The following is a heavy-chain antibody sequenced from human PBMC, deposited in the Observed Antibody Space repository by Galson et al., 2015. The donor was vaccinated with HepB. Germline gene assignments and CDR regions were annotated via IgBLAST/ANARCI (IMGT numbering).Heavy chain of an antibody. J-gene: IGHJ5*02. D-gene: IGHD5-24*01. CDR3: AREKRNWFDP. V-gene: IGHV4-31*03. CDR1: GGSISSGGYY. CDR2: IYYSGST. Sequence: TLSLTCTVSGGSISSGGYYWGWIRQHPGKGLEWIGYIYYSGSTYFNPSLKSRVTISVDTSKNQFSLKLSSVTAADTAVYYCAREKRNWFDPWGQGTLVTVSS.